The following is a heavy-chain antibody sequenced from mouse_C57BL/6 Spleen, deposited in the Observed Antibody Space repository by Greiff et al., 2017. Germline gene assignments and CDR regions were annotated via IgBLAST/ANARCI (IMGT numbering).Heavy chain of an antibody. V-gene: IGHV3-6*01. CDR3: AREGGLYYDYDGFAY. CDR1: GYSITSGYY. Sequence: EVKLMESGPGLVKPSQSLSLTCSVTGYSITSGYYWNWIRQFPGNKLEWMGYISYDGSNNYNPSLKNRISITRDTSKNQFFLKLNSVTTEDTATYYCAREGGLYYDYDGFAYWGQGTLVTVSA. D-gene: IGHD2-4*01. CDR2: ISYDGSN. J-gene: IGHJ3*01.